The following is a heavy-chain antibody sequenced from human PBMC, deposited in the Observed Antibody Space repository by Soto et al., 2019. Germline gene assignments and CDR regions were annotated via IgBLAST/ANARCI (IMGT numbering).Heavy chain of an antibody. CDR2: ISGGGGSI. CDR1: GFTFKNYA. CDR3: AKAGPVRVRGSLRLYYYGGMDV. D-gene: IGHD3-3*01. J-gene: IGHJ6*02. Sequence: EVQLLESGGGLVQPGGSLRLSCAASGFTFKNYAMSWARQAPGKGLEWVSGISGGGGSIHYADSVKGRFTISRDNSKNTLCLQMNSLRVEDTAVYYCAKAGPVRVRGSLRLYYYGGMDVWGQGTTVPVSS. V-gene: IGHV3-23*01.